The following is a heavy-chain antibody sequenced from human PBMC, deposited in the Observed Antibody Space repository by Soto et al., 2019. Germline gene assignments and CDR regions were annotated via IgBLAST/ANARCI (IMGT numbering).Heavy chain of an antibody. CDR2: ISPYNGTT. J-gene: IGHJ6*02. V-gene: IGHV1-18*04. CDR1: GYTFTTYG. D-gene: IGHD1-1*01. Sequence: GASVTVSCKASGYTFTTYGISWVRQAPGQGLEWLGWISPYNGTTKYAEKFQGEVTMTTDTATSTAYMDLRSLRSDDTAVYYCARDGERDTGLNFYYYLHGMDAWGQGTRVTVSS. CDR3: ARDGERDTGLNFYYYLHGMDA.